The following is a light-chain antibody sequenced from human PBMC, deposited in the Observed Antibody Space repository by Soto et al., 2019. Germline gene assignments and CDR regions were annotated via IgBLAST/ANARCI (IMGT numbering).Light chain of an antibody. J-gene: IGKJ5*01. CDR1: RRLVSSNGNTY. V-gene: IGKV2-24*01. CDR3: MQATEFPIT. CDR2: KIS. Sequence: DIVMTQTPLSSPVTLGQPASISCRSSRRLVSSNGNTYLGWLQQRPGQPPRLLIYKISERFSGVPDRFSGRGAGTDFTLKISRVEAEDVGVYYCMQATEFPITFGQGTRLELK.